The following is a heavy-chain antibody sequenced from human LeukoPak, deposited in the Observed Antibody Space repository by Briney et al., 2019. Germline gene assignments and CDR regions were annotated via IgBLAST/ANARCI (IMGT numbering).Heavy chain of an antibody. Sequence: GGSLRLSCAASGFTFSSYGMHWVRQAPGKGLEWVAFIRYDGSNKYYADSVKGRFTISRDNSKNTLYLQMNSLRTEDTAVYYCAKDPNNSSSGGYYFDYWGQGTLVTVSS. D-gene: IGHD6-6*01. CDR3: AKDPNNSSSGGYYFDY. CDR2: IRYDGSNK. J-gene: IGHJ4*02. V-gene: IGHV3-30*02. CDR1: GFTFSSYG.